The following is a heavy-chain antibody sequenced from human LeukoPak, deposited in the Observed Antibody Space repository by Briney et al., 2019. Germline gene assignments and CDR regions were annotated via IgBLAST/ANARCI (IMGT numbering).Heavy chain of an antibody. Sequence: SETLSLTCAVYGGSFSGYYWSWIRQPPGKGLEWIGEINHSGSTNYNPSLKSRVTISVDTSKNQFSLKLSSVTAADTAVHYCARGLNLDVWGQGTAVTVSS. V-gene: IGHV4-34*01. J-gene: IGHJ6*02. CDR3: ARGLNLDV. D-gene: IGHD1-14*01. CDR1: GGSFSGYY. CDR2: INHSGST.